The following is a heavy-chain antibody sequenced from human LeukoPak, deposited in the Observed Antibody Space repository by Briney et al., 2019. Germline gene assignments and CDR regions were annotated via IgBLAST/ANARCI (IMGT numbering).Heavy chain of an antibody. J-gene: IGHJ4*02. Sequence: GGSLRLSCAASGFTFNSYGMHWVRQAPGKGLEWVAVMWYDGSNKYYADSVKGRFTISRDNSKNTLYLQMNSLRAEDTALYYCAKVTSSDWYYFDYWGQGTLVTVSS. CDR3: AKVTSSDWYYFDY. CDR2: MWYDGSNK. V-gene: IGHV3-33*03. D-gene: IGHD6-19*01. CDR1: GFTFNSYG.